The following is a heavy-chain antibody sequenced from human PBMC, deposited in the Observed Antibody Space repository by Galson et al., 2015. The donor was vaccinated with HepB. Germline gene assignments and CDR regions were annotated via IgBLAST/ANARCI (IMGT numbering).Heavy chain of an antibody. CDR3: ARDLTI. Sequence: CAISGDSVSNHNAAWNRIRQSPSRGLEWLGRTYYRSNWYNDYALSVISRITINADASRNQFSLYLNSVTPDDTAIYYCARDLTIWGQGTLVTVSS. D-gene: IGHD3-10*01. V-gene: IGHV6-1*01. CDR2: TYYRSNWYN. J-gene: IGHJ4*02. CDR1: GDSVSNHNAA.